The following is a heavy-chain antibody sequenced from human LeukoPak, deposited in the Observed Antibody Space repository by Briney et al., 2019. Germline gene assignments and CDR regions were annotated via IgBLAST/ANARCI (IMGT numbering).Heavy chain of an antibody. CDR1: GGSISSGSYY. CDR3: ARLPISSWYRVGRGDYFDY. V-gene: IGHV4-61*02. Sequence: SETLSLTCAVSGGSISSGSYYWSWIRQPAGKGLEWIGRVYTSGNTDYNPSLKSRVTISVDTSKNQFSLKLSSVTAADTAVYYYARLPISSWYRVGRGDYFDYWGQGTLVTVSS. D-gene: IGHD6-13*01. J-gene: IGHJ4*02. CDR2: VYTSGNT.